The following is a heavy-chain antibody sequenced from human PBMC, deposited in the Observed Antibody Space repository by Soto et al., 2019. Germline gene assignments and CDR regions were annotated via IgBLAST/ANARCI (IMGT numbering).Heavy chain of an antibody. V-gene: IGHV1-18*01. CDR3: ARSGGISGWDDPEGY. J-gene: IGHJ4*02. CDR2: ISAYNGNT. CDR1: GYTFTNYA. D-gene: IGHD6-19*01. Sequence: QVQLVQSGAEVKKPGASVKVSCKASGYTFTNYAISWVRQAPGQGLEWMGWISAYNGNTNYAQELQGRVTMTTDTSTSTAYMELRSQTSDDTAVYYCARSGGISGWDDPEGYWGQGTLVTVSS.